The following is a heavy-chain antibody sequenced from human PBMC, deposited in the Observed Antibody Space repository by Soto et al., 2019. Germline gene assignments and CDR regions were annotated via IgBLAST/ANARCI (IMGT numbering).Heavy chain of an antibody. D-gene: IGHD1-26*01. V-gene: IGHV3-15*01. CDR3: TKAIRRSDHAFAI. Sequence: KGLEWVGRIKSKTDGGTTDYAAPVKGRFTISRDDSKNTLYLQMNSLKTEDTVVYYCTKAIRRSDHAFAIRRQGSMVIVTS. J-gene: IGHJ3*02. CDR2: IKSKTDGGTT.